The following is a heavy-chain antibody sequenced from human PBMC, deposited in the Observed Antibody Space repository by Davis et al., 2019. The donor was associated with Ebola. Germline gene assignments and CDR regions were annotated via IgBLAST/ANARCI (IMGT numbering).Heavy chain of an antibody. CDR3: ARHGTTVVTPANWFDP. Sequence: GESLKISCKGSGYSFTSYWIGWVRQMPGKGLEWMGIIYPGDSDTRYSPSFQGQVTISADKSISTAYLQWSSLKASDTAMYYGARHGTTVVTPANWFDPWDQGTLVTVSS. V-gene: IGHV5-51*01. D-gene: IGHD4-23*01. CDR2: IYPGDSDT. CDR1: GYSFTSYW. J-gene: IGHJ5*02.